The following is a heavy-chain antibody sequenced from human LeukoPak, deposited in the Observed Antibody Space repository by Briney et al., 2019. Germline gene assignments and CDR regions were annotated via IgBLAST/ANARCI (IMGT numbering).Heavy chain of an antibody. D-gene: IGHD3-10*01. CDR2: IIPILGIA. Sequence: SVKVSCKASGGTFSSYAISWVRRAPGQGLEWMGRIIPILGIANYAQKFQGRVTITADKSTSTAYMELSSLRSEDTAVYYCARDHGSGSSAFDYWGQGTLVTVSS. J-gene: IGHJ4*02. CDR1: GGTFSSYA. CDR3: ARDHGSGSSAFDY. V-gene: IGHV1-69*04.